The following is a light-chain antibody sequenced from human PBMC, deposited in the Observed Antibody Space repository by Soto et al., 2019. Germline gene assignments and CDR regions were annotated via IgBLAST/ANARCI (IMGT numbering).Light chain of an antibody. J-gene: IGKJ1*01. CDR3: QQYNSWLWT. CDR2: AAS. CDR1: QGISSY. Sequence: AIRMTESPSSLSASRRDRVTITCVASQGISSYLAWYQQKKGKAPKLLIYAASTLQSGVPSRFSGSGYGTEFNLIISSLQSEDSAVYYCQQYNSWLWTFGQGTKVDI. V-gene: IGKV1-8*01.